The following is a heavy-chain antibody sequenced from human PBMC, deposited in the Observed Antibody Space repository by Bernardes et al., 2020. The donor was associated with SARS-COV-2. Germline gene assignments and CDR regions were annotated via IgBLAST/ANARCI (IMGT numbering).Heavy chain of an antibody. CDR3: ATTRYCGGSSCYNDS. D-gene: IGHD2-2*02. CDR2: INHSGST. J-gene: IGHJ4*02. V-gene: IGHV4-34*01. Sequence: SETLSLTCAVYGGSFSGNYWNWIRQPPGKGLEWIGEINHSGSTNYNPSLKSRVTISVDTSKNQFSLKLTSVTAADTAVYYCATTRYCGGSSCYNDSWGQGTLVTVSS. CDR1: GGSFSGNY.